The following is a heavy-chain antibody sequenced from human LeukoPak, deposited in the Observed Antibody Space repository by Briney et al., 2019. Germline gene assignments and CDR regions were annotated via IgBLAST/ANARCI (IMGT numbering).Heavy chain of an antibody. CDR3: AKDDGGEYHLFDS. Sequence: GGSLRLSCAASGFPFRNFAMSWVRQVPGKGLEWLSTLVVTGAATYYADSVMDRFIISRDNSKNTLYLQMNSLRVEDTAVYYCAKDDGGEYHLFDSWGLGTLVTVSS. D-gene: IGHD3-16*01. CDR1: GFPFRNFA. V-gene: IGHV3-23*01. CDR2: LVVTGAAT. J-gene: IGHJ4*02.